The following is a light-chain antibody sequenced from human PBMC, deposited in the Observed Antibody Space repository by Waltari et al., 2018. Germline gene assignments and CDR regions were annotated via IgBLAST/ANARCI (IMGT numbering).Light chain of an antibody. CDR1: SSYVGGSNY. V-gene: IGLV2-14*01. Sequence: QSALTQPASVSGSPGQSITISCTGTSSYVGGSNYVSWYQQHPGKAPKLMIYDVSKRPSGVSNRFSGSKSGNTASLTISGLQAEDEADYYCSSYTSSSVVFGGGTKLTVL. CDR2: DVS. CDR3: SSYTSSSVV. J-gene: IGLJ2*01.